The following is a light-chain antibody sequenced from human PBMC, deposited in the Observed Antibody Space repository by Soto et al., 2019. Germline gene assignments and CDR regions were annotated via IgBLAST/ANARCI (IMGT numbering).Light chain of an antibody. Sequence: DIQLTQSPSSLSASVGDRVSITCRASETISTDLNWYQQKPGKAPKVLIYAASTLKSGVQSRFSGSGSGTDFTLTISSLQPEDFAIYYCQQNYNTPPFTFGQGTKLEI. CDR3: QQNYNTPPFT. CDR2: AAS. V-gene: IGKV1-39*01. CDR1: ETISTD. J-gene: IGKJ2*01.